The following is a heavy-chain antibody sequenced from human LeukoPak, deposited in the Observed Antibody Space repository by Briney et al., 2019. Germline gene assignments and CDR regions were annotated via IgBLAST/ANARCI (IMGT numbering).Heavy chain of an antibody. CDR2: ISGSGGST. CDR3: ATDIVVVPAAWRGAFDI. V-gene: IGHV3-23*01. CDR1: GFTFSNYA. Sequence: GGSLRLSCEASGFTFSNYAMSWVRQAPGKGLEWISVISGSGGSTYYARSVKGRFTISRDNSKNTLYLQMNSLRAEDTAVYYCATDIVVVPAAWRGAFDIWGQGTMVTVSS. J-gene: IGHJ3*02. D-gene: IGHD2-2*01.